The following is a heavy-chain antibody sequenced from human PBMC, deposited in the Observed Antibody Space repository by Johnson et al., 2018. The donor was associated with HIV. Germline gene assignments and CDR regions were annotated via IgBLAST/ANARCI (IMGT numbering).Heavy chain of an antibody. CDR3: ARHWAAAGRDAFDI. CDR2: IKQDGSEK. J-gene: IGHJ3*02. Sequence: VQLVESGGGLVHPGGSLRPSSPTSGFTFSSYWMSWVRQAPGKGLEWVANIKQDGSEKYYVDSVKGRFTISRDSAKNSLYLQMNSLRAEDTAVYYCARHWAAAGRDAFDIWGQGTMVTVSS. CDR1: GFTFSSYW. D-gene: IGHD6-13*01. V-gene: IGHV3-7*05.